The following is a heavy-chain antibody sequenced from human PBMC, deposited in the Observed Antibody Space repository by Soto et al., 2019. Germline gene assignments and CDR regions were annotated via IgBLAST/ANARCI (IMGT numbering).Heavy chain of an antibody. CDR2: VYWDDDK. CDR3: ATLTADF. J-gene: IGHJ4*02. Sequence: ITLEESGPTLVKPTETLTLTCTFSGFSLTTGVGVGWVHQTPGKALEWLALVYWDDDKHYNPSLKTRLTITKDDSKGQVVLTMTKMDPADSATYYCATLTADFWGPGTLVTVS. V-gene: IGHV2-5*02. CDR1: GFSLTTGVG.